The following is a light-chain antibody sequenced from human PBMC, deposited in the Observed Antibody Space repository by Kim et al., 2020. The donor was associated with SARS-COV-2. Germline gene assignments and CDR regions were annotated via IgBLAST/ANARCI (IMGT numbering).Light chain of an antibody. V-gene: IGKV1-17*01. CDR2: GAS. Sequence: VSVEDRVTISCRASQDIRNDLGWYQQNPGRAPKRLIYGASSLQSGVPSRFSGSGSGTECTLTISSVQPEDFATYFCLQHSTYPITFGQGTRLEIK. CDR1: QDIRND. J-gene: IGKJ5*01. CDR3: LQHSTYPIT.